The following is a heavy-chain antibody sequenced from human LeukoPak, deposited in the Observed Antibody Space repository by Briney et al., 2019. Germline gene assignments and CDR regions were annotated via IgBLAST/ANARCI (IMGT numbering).Heavy chain of an antibody. CDR3: ARGVVTYYYGSGSYRFDP. V-gene: IGHV4-39*07. Sequence: PSETLSLTCTVSGGPLVSTSGYFWGWVRQPPGKGPDWIGGIYYTGNTHYTPSLNSRVIISVDTSKNQFSLKLSSVTAADTAVYYCARGVVTYYYGSGSYRFDPWGQGTLVTVSS. D-gene: IGHD3-10*01. J-gene: IGHJ5*02. CDR1: GGPLVSTSGYF. CDR2: IYYTGNT.